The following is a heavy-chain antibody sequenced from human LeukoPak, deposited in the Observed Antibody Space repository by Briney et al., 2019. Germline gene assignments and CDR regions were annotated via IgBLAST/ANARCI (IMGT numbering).Heavy chain of an antibody. Sequence: GGSLRLSCTASGFTFGDYAMSWFRQAPGKGLEWVGFIRSKAYGGTTVYAASVKGRFTISRDDSKSIAYLQMNSLKTEDTAVYYCTRDRGMYYYGSGSVNYWGQGTLVTVSS. CDR2: IRSKAYGGTT. CDR3: TRDRGMYYYGSGSVNY. V-gene: IGHV3-49*03. CDR1: GFTFGDYA. J-gene: IGHJ4*02. D-gene: IGHD3-10*01.